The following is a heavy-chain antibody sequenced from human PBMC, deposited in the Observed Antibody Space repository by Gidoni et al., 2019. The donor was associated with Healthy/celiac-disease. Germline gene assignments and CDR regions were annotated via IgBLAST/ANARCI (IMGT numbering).Heavy chain of an antibody. Sequence: EVQLVQSGAEEKKPGESLKISCKGSGYSFTRYWIGWVRQMPGKGLEWMGIIYPGDSDTRYSPSFQGQVTISADKSISTAYLQLSSLKASDTAMYYCARPYYYDSSGYYYYFDYWGQGTLVTVSS. CDR2: IYPGDSDT. J-gene: IGHJ4*02. D-gene: IGHD3-22*01. V-gene: IGHV5-51*01. CDR1: GYSFTRYW. CDR3: ARPYYYDSSGYYYYFDY.